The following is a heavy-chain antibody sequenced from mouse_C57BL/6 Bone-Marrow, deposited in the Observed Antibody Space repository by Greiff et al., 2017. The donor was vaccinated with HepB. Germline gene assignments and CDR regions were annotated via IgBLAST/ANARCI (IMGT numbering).Heavy chain of an antibody. CDR1: GYTFTSYW. J-gene: IGHJ3*01. V-gene: IGHV1-50*01. D-gene: IGHD2-5*01. CDR3: ARRDYSNYWFAY. Sequence: QVQLQQPGAELVKPGASVKLSCKASGYTFTSYWMQWVKQRPGQGLEWIGEIDPSDSYTNYNQKFKGKATFTVDTSSSHAYIQLSSLTSEDSAVYYCARRDYSNYWFAYWGQGTLVTVSA. CDR2: IDPSDSYT.